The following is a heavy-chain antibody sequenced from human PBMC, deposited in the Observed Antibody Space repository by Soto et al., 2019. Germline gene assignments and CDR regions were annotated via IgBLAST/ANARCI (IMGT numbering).Heavy chain of an antibody. Sequence: SETLSLTCSVSGGSITNYYWSWIRQPPGKGLEWIGYIYYSGTTNYKPSLKSRVTILMDKSRNQFSLILASVIAADTAVYYCARPSLSYYYHGLDVWGQGITVTVSS. D-gene: IGHD3-16*01. CDR3: ARPSLSYYYHGLDV. CDR2: IYYSGTT. CDR1: GGSITNYY. J-gene: IGHJ6*02. V-gene: IGHV4-59*12.